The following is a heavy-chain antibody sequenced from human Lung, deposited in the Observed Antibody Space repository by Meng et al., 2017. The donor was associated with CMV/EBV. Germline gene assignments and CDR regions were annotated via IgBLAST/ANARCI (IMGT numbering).Heavy chain of an antibody. CDR1: GCSISSSNW. D-gene: IGHD6-19*01. CDR3: ASFPPPGKQWLVTDY. CDR2: IYHSGST. V-gene: IGHV4-4*02. J-gene: IGHJ4*02. Sequence: QVQLQASGPGLVKPSGTLSLTCAVAGCSISSSNWWSWVRQPPGKGLEWIGDIYHSGSTNYNPSLKSRVTISVDKSKNQFSLKLSSVTAADTAVYYCASFPPPGKQWLVTDYWGQGTLVTVSS.